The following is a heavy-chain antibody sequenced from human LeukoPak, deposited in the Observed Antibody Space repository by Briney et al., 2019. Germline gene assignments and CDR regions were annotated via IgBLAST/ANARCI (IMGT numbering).Heavy chain of an antibody. J-gene: IGHJ5*02. Sequence: PSETLSLTCTVSGGSISSYYWSWIRQPPGKGLEWIGYIYYSGSTNYNPSLKSRVTMSVDTSKNQFSLKLSSVTAADTAVYYCARVLLWFGELFGWFDPWGQGTLVTVSS. CDR3: ARVLLWFGELFGWFDP. V-gene: IGHV4-59*12. D-gene: IGHD3-10*01. CDR2: IYYSGST. CDR1: GGSISSYY.